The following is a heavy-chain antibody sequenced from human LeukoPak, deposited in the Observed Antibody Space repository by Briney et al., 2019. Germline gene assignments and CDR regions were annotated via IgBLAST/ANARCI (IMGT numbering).Heavy chain of an antibody. V-gene: IGHV4-4*07. Sequence: PSETLSLTCTVSGGSISSYYWSWIRQPAGKGLEWIGRIYTSGSTNYNPSLKSRVTMSVDTSKNQFSLKLSSVTAADTAVYYCASINSSSWFGYWFDPWGQGTLVTVSS. D-gene: IGHD6-13*01. J-gene: IGHJ5*02. CDR2: IYTSGST. CDR3: ASINSSSWFGYWFDP. CDR1: GGSISSYY.